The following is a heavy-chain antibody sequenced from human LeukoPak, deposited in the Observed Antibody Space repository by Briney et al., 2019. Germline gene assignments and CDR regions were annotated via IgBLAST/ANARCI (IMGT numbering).Heavy chain of an antibody. V-gene: IGHV4-39*07. CDR1: GGSISSGGYY. CDR2: INHSGST. CDR3: ARTLDSSVYIVRRPYAMDV. Sequence: KPSETLSLTCTVSGGSISSGGYYWSWIRQPPGKGLEWIGEINHSGSTNHNASLKRRVTISVDMSKNQFSLKLSSVTAADTAVYYCARTLDSSVYIVRRPYAMDVWGQGTTVTVSS. J-gene: IGHJ6*02. D-gene: IGHD3-22*01.